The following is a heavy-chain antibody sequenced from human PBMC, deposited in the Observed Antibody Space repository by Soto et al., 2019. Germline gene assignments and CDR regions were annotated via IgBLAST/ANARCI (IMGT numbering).Heavy chain of an antibody. CDR3: ARVRIVVVPAAKAGAEVSGHWFDS. Sequence: GASVKVSCKASGYTFTSYDINWVRQATGQGLEWMGWMNPNSGNTGYAQKFQGRVAMTRNTSISTAYMELSSLRSEDTAVYYCARVRIVVVPAAKAGAEVSGHWFDSWGQGTLVTVAS. J-gene: IGHJ5*01. CDR2: MNPNSGNT. CDR1: GYTFTSYD. D-gene: IGHD2-2*01. V-gene: IGHV1-8*01.